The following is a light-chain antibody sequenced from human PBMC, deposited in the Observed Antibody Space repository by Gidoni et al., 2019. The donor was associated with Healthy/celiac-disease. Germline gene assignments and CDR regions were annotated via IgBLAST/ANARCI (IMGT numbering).Light chain of an antibody. CDR3: QQRYSTPPYT. J-gene: IGKJ2*01. V-gene: IGKV1-39*01. CDR2: AAS. CDR1: QSISSY. Sequence: DIQMTQAPSSLSASVGDRVTITCRASQSISSYLNWYQQKPGKAPKLLIYAASSLHSGVPSRFSGSGSGTDFTLTISSLQPEDFATYYCQQRYSTPPYTFGQGTKLEIK.